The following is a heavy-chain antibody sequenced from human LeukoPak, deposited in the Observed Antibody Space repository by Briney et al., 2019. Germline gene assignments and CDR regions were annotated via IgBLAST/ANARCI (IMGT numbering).Heavy chain of an antibody. CDR3: ARGHYDSSGYSQYFDC. CDR2: VYDSGST. CDR1: GGSISSYY. D-gene: IGHD3-22*01. J-gene: IGHJ4*02. V-gene: IGHV4-59*13. Sequence: SETLSLTCTVSGGSISSYYWSWIRQPPGKGLEWIGYVYDSGSTNYNPSLMSRVTMSVDRSKNQLSLKLTSVTAADTAVYYCARGHYDSSGYSQYFDCWGQGTLVTASS.